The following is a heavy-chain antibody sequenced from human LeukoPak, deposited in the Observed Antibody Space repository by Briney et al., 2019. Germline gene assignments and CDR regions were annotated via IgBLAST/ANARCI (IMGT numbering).Heavy chain of an antibody. CDR3: AKDTASSWWYFDL. Sequence: GGSLRLSCAASGFAFSSYAMSWVRQAPGKGLEWVSAITGSGGSTYYADSVRGRFTISRDNSKNTLYLQMNSLRAEDTAVYYCAKDTASSWWYFDLGGRGTLVTVSS. D-gene: IGHD5-18*01. V-gene: IGHV3-23*01. J-gene: IGHJ2*01. CDR1: GFAFSSYA. CDR2: ITGSGGST.